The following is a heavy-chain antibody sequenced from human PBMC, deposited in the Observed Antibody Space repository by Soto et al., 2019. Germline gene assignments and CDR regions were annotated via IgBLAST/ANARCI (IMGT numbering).Heavy chain of an antibody. J-gene: IGHJ4*02. Sequence: ASVKVSCKASGGTFSSYAISWVRQAPGQGLEWMGWISAYNGNTNYAQKLQGRVTMTTDTSTSTAYMELRSLRSDDTAVYYCARDQEIQLWSNYFDYWGQGTLVTVSS. D-gene: IGHD5-18*01. CDR1: GGTFSSYA. V-gene: IGHV1-18*01. CDR3: ARDQEIQLWSNYFDY. CDR2: ISAYNGNT.